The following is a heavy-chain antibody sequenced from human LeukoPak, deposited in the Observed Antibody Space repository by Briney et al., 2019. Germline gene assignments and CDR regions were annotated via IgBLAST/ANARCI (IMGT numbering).Heavy chain of an antibody. CDR2: MNPNSGNT. D-gene: IGHD6-25*01. V-gene: IGHV1-8*02. J-gene: IGHJ4*02. CDR3: ARGQRGANTFFWSPPRNKPFDY. Sequence: ASVKVSCKASGYTFTSYAMHWVRQATGQGLEWMGWMNPNSGNTGYAQKFQGRVTMTRNTSISTAYMELSSLRSEDTAVYYCARGQRGANTFFWSPPRNKPFDYWGQGTLVTVSS. CDR1: GYTFTSYA.